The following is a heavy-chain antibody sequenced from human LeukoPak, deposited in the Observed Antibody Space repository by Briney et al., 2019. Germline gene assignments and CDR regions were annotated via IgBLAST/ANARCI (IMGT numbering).Heavy chain of an antibody. CDR3: ARSRYSSDRFDP. CDR1: GYIFTSYG. Sequence: ASVKVSCKVSGYIFTSYGISWVRQAPGQGLEWMGWISAYNGNTNYAQKLQGRVTMTTDTSTSTAYMELRSLRSDDTAVYYCARSRYSSDRFDPWGQGTLVTVSS. D-gene: IGHD6-19*01. CDR2: ISAYNGNT. V-gene: IGHV1-18*04. J-gene: IGHJ5*02.